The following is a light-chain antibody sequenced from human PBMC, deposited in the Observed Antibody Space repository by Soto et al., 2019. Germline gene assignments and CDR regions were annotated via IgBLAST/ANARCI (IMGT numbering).Light chain of an antibody. Sequence: QSVLTQSPSASASLGASVKLTCTLSSGHSSYAIAWHQQQPEKGPRYLMKVNSDGSHNKGDGIPDRFSGSSSGAERYLTISGLQSEDEADYYCQTWGTGSVVFGGGTQLTVL. CDR1: SGHSSYA. J-gene: IGLJ2*01. CDR2: VNSDGSH. CDR3: QTWGTGSVV. V-gene: IGLV4-69*01.